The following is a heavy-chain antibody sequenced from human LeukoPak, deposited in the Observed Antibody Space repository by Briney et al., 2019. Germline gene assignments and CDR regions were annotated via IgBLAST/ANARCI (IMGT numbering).Heavy chain of an antibody. CDR2: IYHSGST. V-gene: IGHV4-38-2*02. CDR1: GYSISSGYY. J-gene: IGHJ5*02. Sequence: SETLSLTCTVSGYSISSGYYWGWIRQPPGKGLEWIGSIYHSGSTYYNPSLKSRVTISVDPSKNQFSLKLSSVTAADTAVYYCARDLYCSGGSCYRWCDPWGQGNLVTVSS. CDR3: ARDLYCSGGSCYRWCDP. D-gene: IGHD2-15*01.